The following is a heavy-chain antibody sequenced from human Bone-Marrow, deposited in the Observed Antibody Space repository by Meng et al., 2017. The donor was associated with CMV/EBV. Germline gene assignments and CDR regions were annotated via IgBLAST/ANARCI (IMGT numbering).Heavy chain of an antibody. CDR3: AKGRGYSYGYDAFDI. CDR2: ISWNSGSI. Sequence: SLKISCAASGFTFDDYAMHWVRQAPGKGLEWVSGISWNSGSIGYADSVKGRFTISRDNAKNSLYLQMNSLRAEDTALYYCAKGRGYSYGYDAFDIWGQGTIVTASS. D-gene: IGHD5-18*01. J-gene: IGHJ3*02. V-gene: IGHV3-9*01. CDR1: GFTFDDYA.